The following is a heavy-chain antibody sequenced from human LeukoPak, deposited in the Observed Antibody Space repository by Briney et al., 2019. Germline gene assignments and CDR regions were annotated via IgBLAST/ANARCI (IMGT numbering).Heavy chain of an antibody. V-gene: IGHV4-30-2*01. D-gene: IGHD1-7*01. J-gene: IGHJ4*02. Sequence: SQTLSLTCTVSGGSISSGGYYWSWIRQPPGKGLEWIGYIYHSGSTYYNPSLKSRVTISVDRSKNQFSLKLSSVTAADTAVYYCAREGGRRFNWNSSDYWGQGTLVTVSS. CDR3: AREGGRRFNWNSSDY. CDR1: GGSISSGGYY. CDR2: IYHSGST.